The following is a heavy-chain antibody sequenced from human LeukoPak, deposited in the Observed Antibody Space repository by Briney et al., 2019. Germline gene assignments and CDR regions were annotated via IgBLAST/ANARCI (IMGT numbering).Heavy chain of an antibody. J-gene: IGHJ4*02. CDR3: ARDRADGQNYLFDY. CDR1: GGSMRNYY. CDR2: TYHSGNT. D-gene: IGHD5-24*01. Sequence: SETLSLTCTVSGGSMRNYYWSWIRQPPGKGLEWIGYTYHSGNTDYNPSLKSRVTISADTSTNQFSLKLSSVTAADTAVYYCARDRADGQNYLFDYWGQGTLVTVSS. V-gene: IGHV4-59*12.